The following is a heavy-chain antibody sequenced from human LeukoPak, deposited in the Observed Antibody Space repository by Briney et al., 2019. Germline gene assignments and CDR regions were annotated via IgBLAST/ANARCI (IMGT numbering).Heavy chain of an antibody. CDR2: IYTSGNT. Sequence: SETLSLTCTVSGGSISSYYWSWIRQPAGKGLEWIGRIYTSGNTNYNPSLKSRVTMSVDTSKNQFSLKLSSVTAADTAVYYCARVRDSSGYYSLDAFDIWGQGTMVTVSS. J-gene: IGHJ3*02. CDR1: GGSISSYY. V-gene: IGHV4-4*07. D-gene: IGHD3-22*01. CDR3: ARVRDSSGYYSLDAFDI.